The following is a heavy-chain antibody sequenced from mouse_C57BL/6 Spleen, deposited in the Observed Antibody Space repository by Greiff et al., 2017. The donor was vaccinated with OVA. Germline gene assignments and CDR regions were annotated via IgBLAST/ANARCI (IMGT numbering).Heavy chain of an antibody. V-gene: IGHV14-4*01. CDR3: TTPDGYEGYFDY. CDR1: GFNIKDDY. Sequence: VQLQQSGAELVRPGASVKLSCTASGFNIKDDYMHWVKQRPEQGLEWIGWIDPENGDTEYASKFQGKATITADTSSNTAYLQLSSLTSEDTAVYYCTTPDGYEGYFDYWGQGTTLTVSS. D-gene: IGHD2-2*01. CDR2: IDPENGDT. J-gene: IGHJ2*01.